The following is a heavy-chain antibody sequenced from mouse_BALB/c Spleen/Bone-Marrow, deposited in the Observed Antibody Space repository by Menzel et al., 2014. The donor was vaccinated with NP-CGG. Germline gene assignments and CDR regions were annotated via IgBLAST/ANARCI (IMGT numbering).Heavy chain of an antibody. J-gene: IGHJ4*01. V-gene: IGHV1-11*01. D-gene: IGHD1-1*01. CDR1: GYTFTDHI. CDR2: IYPVSGET. Sequence: QVHVKQSGAELASPGASVTLSCKASGYTFTDHIMNWVKKRPGQGLEWIGRIYPVSGETNYNQKFMGKATFSVDRSSSTVYMVLKSLTSEGPAVYYSGRENYGSSYAMDYWGQGTSVTVSS. CDR3: GRENYGSSYAMDY.